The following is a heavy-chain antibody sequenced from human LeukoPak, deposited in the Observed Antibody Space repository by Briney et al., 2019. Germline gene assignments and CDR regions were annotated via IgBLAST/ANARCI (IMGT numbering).Heavy chain of an antibody. CDR1: GYTFTNLD. D-gene: IGHD3-10*01. CDR2: MNSKSGNT. Sequence: ASVKVSCKASGYTFTNLDINWVRQASGQGLEWMGWMNSKSGNTGYAQKFQGRVTMTRDTSISTAYMELNSLRSDDTAVYYCASLTTMGDAFDIWGQGTMVTVSS. V-gene: IGHV1-8*01. CDR3: ASLTTMGDAFDI. J-gene: IGHJ3*02.